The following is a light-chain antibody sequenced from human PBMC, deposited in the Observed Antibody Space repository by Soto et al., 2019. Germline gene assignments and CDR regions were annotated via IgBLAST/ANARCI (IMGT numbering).Light chain of an antibody. V-gene: IGKV3-20*01. J-gene: IGKJ1*01. CDR1: QSVSSSY. CDR3: QQYVSSSWT. Sequence: EIVLTQSPGTLSLSPGERATLSCRASQSVSSSYLAWYQQKPGQAPRLLIYGSSSRATGIPDRFSGSGSGTDSTLTISRLEPEDFALYYCQQYVSSSWTFGQGPKVEIK. CDR2: GSS.